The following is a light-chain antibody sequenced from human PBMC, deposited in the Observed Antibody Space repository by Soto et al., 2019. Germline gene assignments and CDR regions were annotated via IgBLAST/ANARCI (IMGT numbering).Light chain of an antibody. CDR2: EIS. CDR3: SSHAGDKMI. V-gene: IGLV2-23*02. J-gene: IGLJ2*01. Sequence: QSVLTQPASVSGSPGQSITISCTGTSSDVGGSKLVSWYHHHPGKAPKLIIHEISKRPPGVPNRFSGSKSGNTASLTVSGLQAEDEADYYCSSHAGDKMIFGGGTQLTVL. CDR1: SSDVGGSKL.